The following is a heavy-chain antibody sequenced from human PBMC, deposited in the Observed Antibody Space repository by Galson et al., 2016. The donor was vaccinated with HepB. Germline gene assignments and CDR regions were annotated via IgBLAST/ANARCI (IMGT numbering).Heavy chain of an antibody. CDR1: GFIVSSTY. V-gene: IGHV3-66*02. CDR2: IFSGGTT. J-gene: IGHJ6*01. Sequence: SLRLSCAASGFIVSSTYMSWVRQAPGKGLDSVSVIFSGGTTFYADSVMGRFTISRDNSRNTLFLQMSSLHQGPIGLPPGTLLQEHLWG. CDR3: TLLQEHL.